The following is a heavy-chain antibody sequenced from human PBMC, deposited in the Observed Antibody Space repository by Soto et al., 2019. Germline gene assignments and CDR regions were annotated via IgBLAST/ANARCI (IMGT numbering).Heavy chain of an antibody. CDR3: ARGRSVAATGTGHGLYGMDV. Sequence: GAAVKVSCKTSGYSFSRYAFHWVLQAPGQMLEGLGRINGGNGKTKYSQKFQGRVTIARDPSARTSYMELNSLTSEDTAVYYCARGRSVAATGTGHGLYGMDVWGQGTTVTVSS. V-gene: IGHV1-3*01. D-gene: IGHD6-6*01. CDR1: GYSFSRYA. J-gene: IGHJ6*02. CDR2: INGGNGKT.